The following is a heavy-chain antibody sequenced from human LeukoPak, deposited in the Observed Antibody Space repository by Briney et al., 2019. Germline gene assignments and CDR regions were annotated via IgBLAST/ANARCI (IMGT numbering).Heavy chain of an antibody. Sequence: GGSLRLSCAASGFTFSSYSMNWVRQAPGKGLEWVANIKQDGSKKYYLDSVKGRFTISRDNDKNSLYLQMNSLRGEDTAVYYCASDPPWANDAFDIWGQGTMVTVSS. CDR1: GFTFSSYS. CDR3: ASDPPWANDAFDI. V-gene: IGHV3-7*01. D-gene: IGHD7-27*01. J-gene: IGHJ3*02. CDR2: IKQDGSKK.